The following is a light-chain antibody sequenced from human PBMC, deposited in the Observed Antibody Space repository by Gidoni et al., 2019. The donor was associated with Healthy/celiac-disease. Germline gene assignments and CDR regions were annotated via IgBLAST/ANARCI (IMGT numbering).Light chain of an antibody. CDR1: QDISNY. V-gene: IGKV1-33*01. CDR3: QQYDNLLT. Sequence: DIQMTQSPSSLSASVGDRVTITCQASQDISNYLNWYQQKPGKAPKLLTYDASNLETGVPSRFSGSGSGTDFPFTISSLQPEDIATYYCQQYDNLLTFGPGTKVDIK. CDR2: DAS. J-gene: IGKJ3*01.